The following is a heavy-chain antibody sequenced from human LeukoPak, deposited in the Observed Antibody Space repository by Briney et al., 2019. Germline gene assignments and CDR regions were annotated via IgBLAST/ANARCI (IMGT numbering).Heavy chain of an antibody. Sequence: GGSLRLSCAASGFTFSGYSMNWVRQAPGKGLEWVSYISSSSSTIYYADSVKGRFTISRDNAKNPLYLQMNSLRAEDTAVYYCARATYYYGSGSYFVGDYWGQGTLVTVSS. CDR2: ISSSSSTI. CDR3: ARATYYYGSGSYFVGDY. V-gene: IGHV3-48*01. CDR1: GFTFSGYS. J-gene: IGHJ4*02. D-gene: IGHD3-10*01.